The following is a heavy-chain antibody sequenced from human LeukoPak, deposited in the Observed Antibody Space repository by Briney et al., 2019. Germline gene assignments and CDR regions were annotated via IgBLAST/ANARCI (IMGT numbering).Heavy chain of an antibody. CDR1: GFTFSSYA. D-gene: IGHD6-13*01. CDR2: ISGSGGST. CDR3: AKISSYSSSWYREVYCDY. V-gene: IGHV3-23*01. J-gene: IGHJ4*02. Sequence: GGSLRLSCAASGFTFSSYAMSWVRQAPGKGLEWVSAISGSGGSTYYADSVKGRSTISRDNSKNTLYLQMNSLRAEDTAVYYCAKISSYSSSWYREVYCDYWGQGTLVTVSS.